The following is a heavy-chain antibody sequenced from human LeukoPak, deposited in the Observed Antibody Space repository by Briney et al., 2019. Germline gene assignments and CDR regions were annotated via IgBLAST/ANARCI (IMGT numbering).Heavy chain of an antibody. Sequence: ASVKVSCKASGGTFSSYAISWVRQAPGQGLEWMGGIIPIFGTANYAQKFQGRVTITADEPTSTAYMELSSLRSEDTAVYYCASWRYSSGWYHFDYWGQGTLVTVSS. V-gene: IGHV1-69*13. CDR2: IIPIFGTA. D-gene: IGHD6-19*01. CDR1: GGTFSSYA. CDR3: ASWRYSSGWYHFDY. J-gene: IGHJ4*02.